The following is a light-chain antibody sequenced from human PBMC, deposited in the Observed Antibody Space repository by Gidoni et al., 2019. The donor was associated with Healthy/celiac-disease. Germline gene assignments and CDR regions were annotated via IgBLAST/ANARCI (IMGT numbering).Light chain of an antibody. CDR2: GAS. CDR1: QSVGSN. V-gene: IGKV3-15*01. J-gene: IGKJ1*01. Sequence: EIVMTQSPATLPVSTGERATSSCRASQSVGSNLAWYQQKPGQASRPLIYGASTRATGIPARFSGSGSGTEFTLTISSLQSEDFAVYYCQQYNNWPPVTFGYGTKVEIK. CDR3: QQYNNWPPVT.